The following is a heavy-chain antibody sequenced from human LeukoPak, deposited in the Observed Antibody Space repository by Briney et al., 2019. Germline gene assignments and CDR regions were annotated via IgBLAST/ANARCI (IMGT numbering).Heavy chain of an antibody. D-gene: IGHD3-22*01. CDR1: GFTFSSYA. CDR2: ISGSGGST. V-gene: IGHV3-23*01. J-gene: IGHJ4*02. CDR3: AKDLLLTYYYDSSGYGGY. Sequence: GGSLRLSCAASGFTFSSYAMSWVRQAPGKGLEWVSAISGSGGSTYYADSVKGRFTISRDNSKSTLYLQMNSLRAEDTAVYYCAKDLLLTYYYDSSGYGGYWGQGTLVTVSS.